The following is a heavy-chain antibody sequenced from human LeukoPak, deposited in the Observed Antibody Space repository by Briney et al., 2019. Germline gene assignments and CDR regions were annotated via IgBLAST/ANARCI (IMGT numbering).Heavy chain of an antibody. J-gene: IGHJ3*02. D-gene: IGHD3-10*01. CDR3: ARVNQCGSEWCAFDI. CDR1: GGTFSSYA. CDR2: IIPIFGTA. V-gene: IGHV1-69*13. Sequence: ASAKVSCKASGGTFSSYAISWVRQAPGQGLEWMGGIIPIFGTANYAQKFQGRVTITADESTSTAYMELSSLRSEDTAVYYCARVNQCGSEWCAFDIWGQGTMVTVSS.